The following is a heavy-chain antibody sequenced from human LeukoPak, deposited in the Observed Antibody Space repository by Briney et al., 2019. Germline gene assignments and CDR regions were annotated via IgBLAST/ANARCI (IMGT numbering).Heavy chain of an antibody. V-gene: IGHV3-23*01. CDR3: AKGGYVLRYFDWPQAPYYFDY. Sequence: GGSLRLSWAASGFTFSSYAMSWVRQAPGKGLEWVSAISGSGGGTYYADSVKGRFTLSRDNSKNTLYLQMNSLRAEDTAVYYCAKGGYVLRYFDWPQAPYYFDYWGQGTLVTVSS. J-gene: IGHJ4*02. CDR2: ISGSGGGT. D-gene: IGHD3-9*01. CDR1: GFTFSSYA.